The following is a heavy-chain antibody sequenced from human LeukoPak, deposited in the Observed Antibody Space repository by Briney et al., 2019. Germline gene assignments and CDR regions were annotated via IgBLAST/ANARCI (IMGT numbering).Heavy chain of an antibody. J-gene: IGHJ3*02. Sequence: GGSLRLSCAASRFILSTYGMHWVRQAPGKGLEWVASIRPDGSNEYYAASVRGRFAISRDNSQNTLHLQMNSLRLEDTAVYYCVKDWGVLPDYTADGFDIWGPGTMVTVSS. CDR2: IRPDGSNE. CDR1: RFILSTYG. D-gene: IGHD3-10*01. V-gene: IGHV3-30*02. CDR3: VKDWGVLPDYTADGFDI.